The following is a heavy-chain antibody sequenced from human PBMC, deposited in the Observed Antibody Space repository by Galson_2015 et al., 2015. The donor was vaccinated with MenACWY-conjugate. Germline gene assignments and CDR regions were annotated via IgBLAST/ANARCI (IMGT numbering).Heavy chain of an antibody. Sequence: LSLTCTVSGDSISSDAYYWGWLRQPPGKGLEWIASINYSGKTFYYPSLKSRVTISVDTPKSQFSLTSSSVTAADTAVYFCARRTPNLNWFDPWGQGTLVTVSS. CDR1: GDSISSDAYY. J-gene: IGHJ5*02. CDR3: ARRTPNLNWFDP. D-gene: IGHD1-14*01. V-gene: IGHV4-39*01. CDR2: INYSGKT.